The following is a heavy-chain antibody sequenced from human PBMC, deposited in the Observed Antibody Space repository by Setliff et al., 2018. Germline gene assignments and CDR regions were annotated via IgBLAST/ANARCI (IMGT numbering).Heavy chain of an antibody. Sequence: GGSLRLSCAASGFTFDDYAMHWVRQAPGKGLEWVSGISWNSDKINYADSVRGRFTISRDNAKNSLYLQMNSLRAEDTALYHRAKDNRLVSSSYFYAMDVWGQGTTVTVSS. CDR3: AKDNRLVSSSYFYAMDV. D-gene: IGHD3-9*01. V-gene: IGHV3-9*01. J-gene: IGHJ6*02. CDR2: ISWNSDKI. CDR1: GFTFDDYA.